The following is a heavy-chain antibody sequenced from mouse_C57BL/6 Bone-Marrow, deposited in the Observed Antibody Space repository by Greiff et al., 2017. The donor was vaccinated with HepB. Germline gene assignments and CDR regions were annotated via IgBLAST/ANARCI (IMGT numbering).Heavy chain of an antibody. V-gene: IGHV1-19*01. J-gene: IGHJ4*01. CDR2: INPYNGGT. D-gene: IGHD6-1*01. CDR1: GYTFTDYY. CDR3: ARSSALYAMDD. Sequence: EVQLQQSGPVLVKPGASVKMSCKASGYTFTDYYMNWVKQSHGKRLEWIGVINPYNGGTSYNQKFKGKATLTVDKSSSTAYMELNSLTSEDSAVYYCARSSALYAMDDWGQGTSVTVSS.